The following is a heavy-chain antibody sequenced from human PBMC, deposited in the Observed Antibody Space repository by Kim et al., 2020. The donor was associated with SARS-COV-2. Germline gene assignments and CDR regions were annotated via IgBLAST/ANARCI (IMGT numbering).Heavy chain of an antibody. D-gene: IGHD5-12*01. CDR2: ISYDTINR. CDR1: GFTLSDYS. CDR3: ARRDRSGYEDFDY. V-gene: IGHV3-30*04. Sequence: GGSLRLSCAGSGFTLSDYSIHWARQAPGEGLEWVALISYDTINRYYADSVKGRFTISRDNSKNTVFLQMSSLRGDDTALYYCARRDRSGYEDFDYWGQGTLVTVSS. J-gene: IGHJ4*02.